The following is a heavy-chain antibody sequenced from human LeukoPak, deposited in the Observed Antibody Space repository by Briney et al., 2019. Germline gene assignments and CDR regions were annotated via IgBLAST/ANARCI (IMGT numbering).Heavy chain of an antibody. J-gene: IGHJ6*03. CDR2: ISSSSSYI. CDR1: GFTFSSYS. D-gene: IGHD2-15*01. V-gene: IGHV3-21*01. CDR3: PRAATNYPHYYMDV. Sequence: GGSLRLSCAASGFTFSSYSMNWVRQAPGKGLEWVSSISSSSSYIYYADSVKGRFTISRDNAKNSLYLQMNSLRAEDTAVYYCPRAATNYPHYYMDVWGKGTTVTVSS.